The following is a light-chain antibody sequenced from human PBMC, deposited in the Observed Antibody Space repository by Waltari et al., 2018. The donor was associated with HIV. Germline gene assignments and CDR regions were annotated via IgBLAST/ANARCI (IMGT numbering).Light chain of an antibody. CDR2: EVS. Sequence: SVSGSPGQSITISCTGTNSDVGAYNYVSWFQQHPGNSPKVMIVEVSNRPSGVSNRFSGSKSGNTASLIISGLQAEDEADYYCSSYTTRNTFVFGTGTKVTVL. CDR1: NSDVGAYNY. V-gene: IGLV2-14*01. CDR3: SSYTTRNTFV. J-gene: IGLJ1*01.